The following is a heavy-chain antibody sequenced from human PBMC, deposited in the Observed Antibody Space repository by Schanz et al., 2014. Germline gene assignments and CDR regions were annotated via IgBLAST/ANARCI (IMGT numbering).Heavy chain of an antibody. Sequence: EVQLVESGGGLVQPGGSLRLSCAASGFTFSAYWMTWVRQAPGKGLDWVGIIKPDGSEKFYVDSVKGRFTISRDNAKNLMYLHLNSLRAEDTAVYYCARCEDYWGQGTLVTVSS. J-gene: IGHJ4*02. CDR1: GFTFSAYW. CDR2: IKPDGSEK. CDR3: ARCEDY. V-gene: IGHV3-7*01.